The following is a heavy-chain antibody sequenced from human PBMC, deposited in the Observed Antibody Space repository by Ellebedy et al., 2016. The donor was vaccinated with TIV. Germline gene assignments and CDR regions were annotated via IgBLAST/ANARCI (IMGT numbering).Heavy chain of an antibody. J-gene: IGHJ4*02. D-gene: IGHD2-2*01. CDR2: ICFDGSKK. CDR3: ARPYYQLLSYYFDP. Sequence: PGGSLRLSCAASGFTFGRDGMHWVRQAPGTGLEWVAVICFDGSKKFYAYSMKGLFTISRDDSKNEVFLQMSSLRAEDTDVYYCARPYYQLLSYYFDPWGQGTLVTVSS. CDR1: GFTFGRDG. V-gene: IGHV3-33*01.